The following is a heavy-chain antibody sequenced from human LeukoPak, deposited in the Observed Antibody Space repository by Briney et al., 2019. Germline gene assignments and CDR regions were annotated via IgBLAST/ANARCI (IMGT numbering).Heavy chain of an antibody. CDR1: GYTFTSYA. CDR3: ARDYGDAASSCGY. V-gene: IGHV1-3*01. Sequence: GASVKVSCTASGYTFTSYAMHWVRQAPGQRLEWMGWINAGNGNTKYSQKFQGRVTITRDTSASTAYMELSSLRSEDTAVYYCARDYGDAASSCGYWGQGTLVTVSS. CDR2: INAGNGNT. J-gene: IGHJ4*02. D-gene: IGHD4-17*01.